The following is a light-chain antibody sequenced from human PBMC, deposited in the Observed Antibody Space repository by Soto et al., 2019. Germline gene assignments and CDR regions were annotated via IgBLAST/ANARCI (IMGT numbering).Light chain of an antibody. Sequence: AIQMTKSPSSLSASVGDRVSITCRASQGIRNGLGWYQQKPGKAPKLLIYAASSLQSGVPSRFSGSGSGTDFTLTISSLQPEDFATYYCLQDYNYPYTFGQGTKVDIK. V-gene: IGKV1-6*01. CDR3: LQDYNYPYT. CDR2: AAS. J-gene: IGKJ2*01. CDR1: QGIRNG.